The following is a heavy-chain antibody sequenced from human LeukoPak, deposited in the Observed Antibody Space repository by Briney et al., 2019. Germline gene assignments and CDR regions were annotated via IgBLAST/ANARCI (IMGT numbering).Heavy chain of an antibody. V-gene: IGHV1-69*04. CDR3: ARAGHSAYKSGGDY. J-gene: IGHJ4*02. CDR2: IIPILGII. D-gene: IGHD5-12*01. Sequence: SVKVSCKASGGTFSSYAISWVRQAPGQGLEWMGRIIPILGIINYAQKFQGRVTITADKSTSTAYMELSSLRSEDTAVYYCARAGHSAYKSGGDYWGQGTLVTVSS. CDR1: GGTFSSYA.